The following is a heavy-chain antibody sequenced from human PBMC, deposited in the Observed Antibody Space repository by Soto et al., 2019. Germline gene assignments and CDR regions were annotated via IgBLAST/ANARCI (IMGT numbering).Heavy chain of an antibody. CDR3: VKDRYVDD. V-gene: IGHV3-64D*06. CDR2: ISSEGATT. J-gene: IGHJ4*02. Sequence: GSLRLTWVVSGFTFSSYSMHWVRQAPGKGLEYIASISSEGATTYYADSVKGRFIISRDNSKNKLYLQMSSLRAEDTAVYYCVKDRYVDDWGQGILVTVSS. CDR1: GFTFSSYS.